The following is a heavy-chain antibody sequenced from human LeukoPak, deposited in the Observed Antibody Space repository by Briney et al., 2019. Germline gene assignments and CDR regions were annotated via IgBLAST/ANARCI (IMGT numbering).Heavy chain of an antibody. V-gene: IGHV3-23*01. Sequence: GGSLRLSCAASGFTFSSHAMGRVRQAPGKGLEWVSSIIDNGGSTYYGDSVKGRFTISRDNSKNTLYLQMNSLRAEDTAVYYCAKDSRDSDAFDIWGQGTMVTVSS. CDR1: GFTFSSHA. CDR2: IIDNGGST. CDR3: AKDSRDSDAFDI. J-gene: IGHJ3*02. D-gene: IGHD3-3*01.